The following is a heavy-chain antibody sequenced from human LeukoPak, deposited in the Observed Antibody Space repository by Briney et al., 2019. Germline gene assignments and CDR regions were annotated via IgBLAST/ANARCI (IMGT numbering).Heavy chain of an antibody. Sequence: GGSLRLSCAASGFTFSSYAMHWVRQAPGKGLEWVAVISYDGSNKYYADSVKGRFTISRDNAKNTVFLQMSSLRAEDTALYYCARKSASGNYPLDYWGQGTLVTVSS. J-gene: IGHJ4*02. V-gene: IGHV3-30*04. D-gene: IGHD3-10*01. CDR2: ISYDGSNK. CDR3: ARKSASGNYPLDY. CDR1: GFTFSSYA.